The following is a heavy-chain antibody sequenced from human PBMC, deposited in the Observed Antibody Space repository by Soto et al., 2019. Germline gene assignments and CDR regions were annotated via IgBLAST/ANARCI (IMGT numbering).Heavy chain of an antibody. J-gene: IGHJ6*02. CDR3: ARGDCSGGSCYGIDV. CDR2: IGNTLDTI. D-gene: IGHD2-15*01. Sequence: TGGSLRLSCAASVFAFSGHTMNWVRQAPGKGLEWVAYIGNTLDTIYYADSVKGRFIISRDDAMKSVFLHMSSLRDDDTAVYYCARGDCSGGSCYGIDVWGRGTTVTVSS. CDR1: VFAFSGHT. V-gene: IGHV3-48*02.